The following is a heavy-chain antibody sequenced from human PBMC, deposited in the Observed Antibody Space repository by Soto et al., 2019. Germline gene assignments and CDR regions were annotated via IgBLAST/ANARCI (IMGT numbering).Heavy chain of an antibody. J-gene: IGHJ6*03. D-gene: IGHD3-3*01. CDR2: ISWNSGSI. CDR1: GFTFDDYA. V-gene: IGHV3-9*01. CDR3: AKDTVRNSITIFGVVTPPYYYYYYYMDV. Sequence: GGSLRLSCAASGFTFDDYAMHWVRQAPGKGLEWVSGISWNSGSIGYADSVKGRFTISSDNAKNSLYLQMNSLRAEDTALYYCAKDTVRNSITIFGVVTPPYYYYYYYMDVWGKGATATVSS.